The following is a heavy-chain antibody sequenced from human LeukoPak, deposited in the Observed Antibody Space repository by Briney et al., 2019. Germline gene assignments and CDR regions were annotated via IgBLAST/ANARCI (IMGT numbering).Heavy chain of an antibody. CDR3: ARDSPLSYYDSSGYDY. J-gene: IGHJ4*02. CDR2: ISAYNGNT. D-gene: IGHD3-22*01. CDR1: GYTFTSYG. V-gene: IGHV1-18*01. Sequence: GASVKVSCKASGYTFTSYGISWVRQAPGQGLEWMGWISAYNGNTNYAQKLQGRVTMTTDTSTSTAYMELRSLRSDGTAVYYCARDSPLSYYDSSGYDYWGQGTLVTVSS.